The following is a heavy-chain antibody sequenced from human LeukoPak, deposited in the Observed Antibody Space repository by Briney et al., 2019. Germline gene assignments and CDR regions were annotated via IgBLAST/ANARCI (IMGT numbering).Heavy chain of an antibody. Sequence: PGGSLRPSCAASGFTFSSYWMSWVRQAPGKGLEWVANIKQDGSEKYYVDSVKGRFTISRDNAKNSLYLQMNSLRAEDTAVYYCARDGYSYGQYYFHYWGQGTLVTVSS. CDR1: GFTFSSYW. CDR3: ARDGYSYGQYYFHY. J-gene: IGHJ4*02. V-gene: IGHV3-7*03. D-gene: IGHD5-18*01. CDR2: IKQDGSEK.